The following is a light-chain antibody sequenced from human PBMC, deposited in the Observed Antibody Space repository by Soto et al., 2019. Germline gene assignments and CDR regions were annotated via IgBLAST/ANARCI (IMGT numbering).Light chain of an antibody. CDR3: QQYGSLPVT. Sequence: EIVLTQSPGTLSLSPGERTTLSSRASQSVTSNFLAWYQQKPGQAPRLLIYGASSRATGIPDRFSGSGSGTDFILTISRLDPEDSAVYYCQQYGSLPVTFGQGTKVEI. CDR1: QSVTSNF. J-gene: IGKJ1*01. CDR2: GAS. V-gene: IGKV3-20*01.